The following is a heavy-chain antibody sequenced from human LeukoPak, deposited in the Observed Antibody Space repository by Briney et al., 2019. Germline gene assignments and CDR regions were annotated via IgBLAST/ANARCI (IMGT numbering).Heavy chain of an antibody. Sequence: SETLSLTCAVYGGSFSGYYWSWIRQPPGKGLEWIGEINHSGSTNYNPSLKSRVTISVDTSKNQFSLKLSSVTAADTAVYYCARDPSGYYDSSGSPPGDYWGQGTLVTVSS. J-gene: IGHJ4*02. V-gene: IGHV4-34*01. CDR1: GGSFSGYY. CDR3: ARDPSGYYDSSGSPPGDY. D-gene: IGHD3-22*01. CDR2: INHSGST.